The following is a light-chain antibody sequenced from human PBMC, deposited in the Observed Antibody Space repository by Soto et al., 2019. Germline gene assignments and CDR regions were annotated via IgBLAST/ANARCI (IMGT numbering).Light chain of an antibody. V-gene: IGLV2-14*01. CDR3: GTWDSSLSAVV. Sequence: QSALTQPASVSGSPGQSITISCTGSSSDVGGYNHVSWYQQHPGKAPKLMIYEVSNRPSGVSNRFSGSKSGNTASLTISGLQAEDEADYYCGTWDSSLSAVVFGGGTKLTVL. J-gene: IGLJ2*01. CDR1: SSDVGGYNH. CDR2: EVS.